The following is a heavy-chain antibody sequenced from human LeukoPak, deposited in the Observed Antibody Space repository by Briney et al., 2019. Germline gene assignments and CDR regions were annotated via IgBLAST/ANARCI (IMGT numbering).Heavy chain of an antibody. J-gene: IGHJ4*02. CDR1: GGTFSSYA. CDR2: IIPIFGTA. Sequence: ASVEVSCKASGGTFSSYAISWVRQAPGQGLEWMGRIIPIFGTANYAQKFQGRVTITTDESTSTAYMGLSSLRSEDTAVYYCASGFGELLEDYFDYWGQGTLVTVSS. CDR3: ASGFGELLEDYFDY. D-gene: IGHD3-10*01. V-gene: IGHV1-69*05.